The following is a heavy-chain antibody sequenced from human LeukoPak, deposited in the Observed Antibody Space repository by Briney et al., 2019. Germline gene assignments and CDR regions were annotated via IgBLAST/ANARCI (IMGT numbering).Heavy chain of an antibody. CDR2: INPKTVGT. CDR1: GYTFTDYY. V-gene: IGHV1-2*02. D-gene: IGHD6-6*01. CDR3: ARDTKQLVSLSFDP. Sequence: ASMKVSCKTSGYTFTDYYLHWVRQAPGQGLEWMGWINPKTVGTKYAQKFQSRVTMTRDTSISTAYMELSRLRSDDTAVYYCARDTKQLVSLSFDPWGQGTLVTVSS. J-gene: IGHJ5*02.